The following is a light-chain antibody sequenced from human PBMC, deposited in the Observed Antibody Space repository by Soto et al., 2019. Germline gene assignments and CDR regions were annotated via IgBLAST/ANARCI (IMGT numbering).Light chain of an antibody. J-gene: IGKJ1*01. CDR2: GAS. CDR3: QQHSNWPRT. Sequence: EIVMTQSPVTLSLSPGERATLSCRASQSVSSYLAWFQQKPGQAPRLLIYGASNRAIGIPAKFSGSGSGTDFTLTIGGLKSEDFAVYYCQQHSNWPRTFGQGTKVEIK. V-gene: IGKV3-15*01. CDR1: QSVSSY.